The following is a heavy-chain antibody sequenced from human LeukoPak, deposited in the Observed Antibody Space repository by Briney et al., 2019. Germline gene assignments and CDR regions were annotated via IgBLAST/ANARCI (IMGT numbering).Heavy chain of an antibody. CDR3: ARVAYCGGDCYSLDYYYMDV. CDR2: INADGTSA. Sequence: PGGSLRLSCAASGFTLRNYWMHWVRQTPGKGLLWVSSINADGTSATYAGSVKGRFTISRDNAKNTLYLQMNSLRAEDTAVYYCARVAYCGGDCYSLDYYYMDVWGKGTTVTVSS. D-gene: IGHD2-21*02. J-gene: IGHJ6*03. V-gene: IGHV3-74*01. CDR1: GFTLRNYW.